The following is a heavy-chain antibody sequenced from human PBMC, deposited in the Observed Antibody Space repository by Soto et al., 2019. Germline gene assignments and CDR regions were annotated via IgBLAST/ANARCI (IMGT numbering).Heavy chain of an antibody. Sequence: SETLSLTCTVSGGSISSSSYYWGWIRQPPGKGLEWIGSIYYSGSTYYNPSLKSRVIISVDTSKNQFSLKLSSVTAADTAVYYCARHIRGNSCMDVWGQGTTVTVSS. CDR3: ARHIRGNSCMDV. D-gene: IGHD2-21*01. CDR1: GGSISSSSYY. J-gene: IGHJ6*01. V-gene: IGHV4-39*01. CDR2: IYYSGST.